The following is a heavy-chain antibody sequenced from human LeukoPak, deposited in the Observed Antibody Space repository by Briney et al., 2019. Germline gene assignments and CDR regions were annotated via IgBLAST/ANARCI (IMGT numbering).Heavy chain of an antibody. J-gene: IGHJ4*02. Sequence: PSETLSLTCTVSGDSINSYYWNWIRQPPGKGLEWIGYIYYSGRTDYNPSLKSRVTMSIDTSKKHFSLNLDSVTAADTAVYYCATYDQQLAFDNWGQGSLVTVSS. CDR1: GDSINSYY. D-gene: IGHD6-13*01. CDR3: ATYDQQLAFDN. V-gene: IGHV4-59*12. CDR2: IYYSGRT.